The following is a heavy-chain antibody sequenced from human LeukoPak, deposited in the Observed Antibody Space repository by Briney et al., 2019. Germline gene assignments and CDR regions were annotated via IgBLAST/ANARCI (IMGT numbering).Heavy chain of an antibody. Sequence: GESLKISCKSSGYSLTRYWIGWVRQMPGKGLEWMGIIYPGDSDTRYGPSFQGKVTISADKSISTAYLQWSSLKASDTAMYYCARQREWGGGFDAFDIWGQGTMVTVSS. J-gene: IGHJ3*02. D-gene: IGHD2-15*01. CDR1: GYSLTRYW. V-gene: IGHV5-51*01. CDR2: IYPGDSDT. CDR3: ARQREWGGGFDAFDI.